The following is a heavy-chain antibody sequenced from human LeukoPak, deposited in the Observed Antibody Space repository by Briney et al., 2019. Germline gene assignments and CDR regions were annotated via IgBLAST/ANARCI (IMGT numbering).Heavy chain of an antibody. CDR1: GFTFSRYS. Sequence: GGSLRLSCAASGFTFSRYSMNWVRQAPGKGLEWVSYISSSSSTIYYADSVKGRFTISRDNAKNSLYLQMNSLRAEDTAVYYCARGTSYYDSSGYQEYFQHWGQGTLVTVSS. V-gene: IGHV3-48*01. CDR2: ISSSSSTI. CDR3: ARGTSYYDSSGYQEYFQH. D-gene: IGHD3-22*01. J-gene: IGHJ1*01.